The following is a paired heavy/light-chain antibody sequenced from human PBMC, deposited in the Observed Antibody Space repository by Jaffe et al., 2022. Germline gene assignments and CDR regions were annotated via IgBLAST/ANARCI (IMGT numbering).Heavy chain of an antibody. J-gene: IGHJ3*02. V-gene: IGHV3-72*01. CDR2: SRNKPNSYTT. D-gene: IGHD6-19*01. Sequence: EVQLVESGGGLVQPGGSLRLSCAASGFIFSDYYMDWVRQAPGKGLEWVGRSRNKPNSYTTEHAASVKGRFTISRDESKNSLYLQMNSLKTEDTAVYYCAGSRAVAGHYDVFDIWGQGTMVTVSS. CDR1: GFIFSDYY. CDR3: AGSRAVAGHYDVFDI.
Light chain of an antibody. J-gene: IGKJ4*01. CDR3: QQLNSYPLT. CDR1: QGISSS. V-gene: IGKV1-9*01. Sequence: DIQLTQSPSFLSASVGDRVTITCRASQGISSSLAWYQQKAGKAPNLLIYSASTLQSGVPSRFSGSGSGTEFTLTISSLQPEDFATYYCQQLNSYPLTFGGGTKVEIK. CDR2: SAS.